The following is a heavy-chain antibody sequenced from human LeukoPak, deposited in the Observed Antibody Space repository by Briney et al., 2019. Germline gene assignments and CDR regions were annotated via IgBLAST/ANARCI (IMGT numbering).Heavy chain of an antibody. J-gene: IGHJ4*02. D-gene: IGHD2-2*02. CDR3: TKDVGYCSSTSCYTFDY. CDR2: ISGSGGGT. CDR1: GFTFSSYS. V-gene: IGHV3-23*01. Sequence: GGSLRLSCAASGFTFSSYSMSWVRQAPGKGLEWVSAISGSGGGTYYADSVKGRFTISRDNAKNSLYLQMNSLRAEDTAVYYCTKDVGYCSSTSCYTFDYWGQGTLVTVSS.